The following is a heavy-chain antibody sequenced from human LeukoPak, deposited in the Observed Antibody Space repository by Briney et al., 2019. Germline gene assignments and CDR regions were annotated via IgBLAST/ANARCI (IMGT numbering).Heavy chain of an antibody. D-gene: IGHD5-12*01. Sequence: PSETLSLTCTVSGGSISSYYWSWIRQPPGKGLEWVSAISGSGGSTYYADSVKGRFTISRDNSKNTLYLQMNSLRAEDTAVYYCAKHSGYDYDPFDYWGQGTLVTVSS. CDR3: AKHSGYDYDPFDY. V-gene: IGHV3-23*01. CDR1: GGSISSYY. CDR2: ISGSGGST. J-gene: IGHJ4*02.